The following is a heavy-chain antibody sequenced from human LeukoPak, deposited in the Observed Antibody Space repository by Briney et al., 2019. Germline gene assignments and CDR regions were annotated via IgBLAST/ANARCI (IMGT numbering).Heavy chain of an antibody. CDR3: AGSYSRRLTFDI. Sequence: PSETLSLTCTFSGGSISSYYWSWIRQPAGKGLEWIGRTYITGSTNYNPSLKSRVTMSVDTSKNHFSLKLSSVTAADTAVYYCAGSYSRRLTFDIWGQGTMVTVSS. CDR1: GGSISSYY. D-gene: IGHD6-13*01. J-gene: IGHJ3*02. V-gene: IGHV4-4*07. CDR2: TYITGST.